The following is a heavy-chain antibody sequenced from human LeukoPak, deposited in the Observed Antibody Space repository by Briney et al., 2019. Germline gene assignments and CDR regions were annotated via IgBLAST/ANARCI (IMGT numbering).Heavy chain of an antibody. Sequence: SQTLSLTCTVSGGSISSGSYYWGWIRQPAGKGLEWIGRIFPSGGTNYNPSLKSRVTLSVDTSKNQFSLKLSSVTAADTAVYYCTRDRSLGELTTESPSFDSWGQGTLVTVSS. V-gene: IGHV4-61*02. CDR1: GGSISSGSYY. CDR3: TRDRSLGELTTESPSFDS. CDR2: IFPSGGT. J-gene: IGHJ4*02. D-gene: IGHD3-16*01.